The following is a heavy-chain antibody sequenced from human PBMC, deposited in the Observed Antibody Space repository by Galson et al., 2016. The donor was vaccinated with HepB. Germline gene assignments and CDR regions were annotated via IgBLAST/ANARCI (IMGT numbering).Heavy chain of an antibody. D-gene: IGHD6-6*01. V-gene: IGHV4-59*01. CDR1: GGSISGYY. CDR3: SRDGKGYGSSWTADV. Sequence: SETLSLTCSVSGGSISGYYWSWIRQPPGEGLEWIGYIDDSGSTNYNPSVKSRVTISVDTSKNQFALKLTSVTAADTAVYYCSRDGKGYGSSWTADVWGKGTTVTVSS. CDR2: IDDSGST. J-gene: IGHJ6*04.